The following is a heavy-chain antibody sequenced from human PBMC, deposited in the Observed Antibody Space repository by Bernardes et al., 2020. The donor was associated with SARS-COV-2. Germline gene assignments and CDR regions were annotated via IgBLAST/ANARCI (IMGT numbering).Heavy chain of an antibody. CDR1: GFTLDIFA. D-gene: IGHD2-21*02. V-gene: IGHV3-23*01. J-gene: IGHJ4*02. CDR3: AKDYCGADCDFFDY. CDR2: VSGSGDT. Sequence: GGSLSLSCAASGFTLDIFAMSWVRQVPGRGLEWVLGVSGSGDTYYQDAVKGRLTISRDNSKNILFLQMNALRAADTAVYYCAKDYCGADCDFFDYWGQGTGVTVSS.